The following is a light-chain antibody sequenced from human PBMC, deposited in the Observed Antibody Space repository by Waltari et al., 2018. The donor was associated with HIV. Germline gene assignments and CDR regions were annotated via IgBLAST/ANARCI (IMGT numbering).Light chain of an antibody. CDR1: QKISYRSPQNAT. Sequence: DITLSQTPDSLPVSLGSRAAMNCKSCQKISYRSPQNATLAWYQQKPRQPTKFLMFWVSVRASGDPERFTGSGSETDFTHTINSVHAEDVAVYFCQQYYDKPLTFGRGTKVEI. CDR3: QQYYDKPLT. J-gene: IGKJ4*01. V-gene: IGKV4-1*01. CDR2: WVS.